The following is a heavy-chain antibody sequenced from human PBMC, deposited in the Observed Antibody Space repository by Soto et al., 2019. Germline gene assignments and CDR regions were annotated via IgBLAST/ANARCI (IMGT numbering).Heavy chain of an antibody. J-gene: IGHJ4*02. CDR2: VYYRGRS. Sequence: PSETLSLTCTVSGGPVSNSNYYWGWIRQSPGKGLEWIGSVYYRGRSYSKSSVKSRVTISVDTSKNQFSLNLNSVTASDTAVYYCVSQRTSVLTQAYFDYWGPGALVTVSS. CDR3: VSQRTSVLTQAYFDY. V-gene: IGHV4-39*01. D-gene: IGHD2-8*01. CDR1: GGPVSNSNYY.